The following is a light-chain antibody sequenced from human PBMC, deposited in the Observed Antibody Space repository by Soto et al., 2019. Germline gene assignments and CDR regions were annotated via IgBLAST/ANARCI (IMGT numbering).Light chain of an antibody. CDR3: QKYGSSPGT. J-gene: IGKJ1*01. Sequence: ELVLTQSPGTLSLSPGERATLSCRASQSVSSSYLAWYQQKPGQAPRLLIYGASSRATGIPDRFSGSGSGTDFTLTISRLEPEDFAVYYCQKYGSSPGTFGQGTKGEIK. CDR2: GAS. CDR1: QSVSSSY. V-gene: IGKV3-20*01.